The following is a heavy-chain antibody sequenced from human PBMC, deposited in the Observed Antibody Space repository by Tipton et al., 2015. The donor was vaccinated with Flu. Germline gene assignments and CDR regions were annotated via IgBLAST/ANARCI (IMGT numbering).Heavy chain of an antibody. CDR3: ATLGIAAAGKRYYYYMDV. V-gene: IGHV1-46*04. J-gene: IGHJ6*03. CDR2: INPSGGST. Sequence: QLVQSGAEVKKPGASVKVSCKASGYTFTSYYMHWVRQAPGQGLEWMGIINPSGGSTSYAQKLQGRVTMTRDTSTSTVYMELSSLRSEDTAVYYCATLGIAAAGKRYYYYMDVRGKGTTVTVSS. CDR1: GYTFTSYY. D-gene: IGHD6-13*01.